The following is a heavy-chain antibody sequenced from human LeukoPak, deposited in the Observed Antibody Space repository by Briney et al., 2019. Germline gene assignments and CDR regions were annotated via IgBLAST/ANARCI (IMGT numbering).Heavy chain of an antibody. V-gene: IGHV1-18*04. CDR2: ISAYNGNT. Sequence: ASVKVSCKASGYTFTSYGIIWVRQAPGQGLEWMGWISAYNGNTNYAQKLQGRVTMTTDTSTSTAYMELRSLRSDDTAVYYCATASAGHYYYGMDVWGKGTTVTVSS. J-gene: IGHJ6*04. CDR3: ATASAGHYYYGMDV. CDR1: GYTFTSYG. D-gene: IGHD3-10*01.